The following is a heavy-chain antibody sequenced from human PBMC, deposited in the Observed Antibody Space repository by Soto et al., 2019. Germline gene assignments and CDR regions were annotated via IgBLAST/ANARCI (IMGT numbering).Heavy chain of an antibody. V-gene: IGHV1-46*03. CDR3: ARALGYCSGGSCYSNWFDP. D-gene: IGHD2-15*01. Sequence: ASVKVSCKASGYTFTSYYMHWVRQAPGQGLEWMGIINPSGGSTSYAQKFQGRITMTRDTSTSTVYMGLSSLRSEDTAVYYCARALGYCSGGSCYSNWFDPWGQGTLVTVSS. CDR2: INPSGGST. J-gene: IGHJ5*02. CDR1: GYTFTSYY.